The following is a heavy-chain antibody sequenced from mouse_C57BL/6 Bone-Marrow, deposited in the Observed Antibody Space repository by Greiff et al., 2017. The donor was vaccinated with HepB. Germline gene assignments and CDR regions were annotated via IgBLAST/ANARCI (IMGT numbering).Heavy chain of an antibody. Sequence: QVQLVESGPGLVAPSQSLFITCTVSGFSLTSYAISWVRQPPGKGLEWLGVIWTGGGTNYNSALKSRLSISKDNSKSQVFLKMNSLQTDDTARYYCARDYYGSSYDWYFDVWGTGTTVTVSS. CDR3: ARDYYGSSYDWYFDV. D-gene: IGHD1-1*01. CDR2: IWTGGGT. V-gene: IGHV2-9-1*01. J-gene: IGHJ1*03. CDR1: GFSLTSYA.